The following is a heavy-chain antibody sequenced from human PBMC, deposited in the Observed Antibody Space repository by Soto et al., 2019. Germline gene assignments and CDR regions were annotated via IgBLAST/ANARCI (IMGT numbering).Heavy chain of an antibody. J-gene: IGHJ6*02. V-gene: IGHV4-4*07. CDR2: IYASGSN. CDR1: GGSISSNY. Sequence: SETLSLTCTVSGGSISSNYWSWIRQPAGKGLEWIGRIYASGSNNNNHSLKSRVTMSADTSKNQLSLKLSSLTAADTAVYYCARERQLGPYYYYGVDVWGQGTTVTVSS. CDR3: ARERQLGPYYYYGVDV. D-gene: IGHD6-6*01.